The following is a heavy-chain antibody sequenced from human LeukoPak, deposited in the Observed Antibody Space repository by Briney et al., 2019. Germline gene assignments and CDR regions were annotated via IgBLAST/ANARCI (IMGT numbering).Heavy chain of an antibody. Sequence: SVKVSCKASGGTFSSYAISWVRQAPGQGLEWMGGIIPIFGTANYAQKFQGRVTITADESTSTAYMELSSLRSEDTAVYYCARSPVLWLPSYFDYWGQGTLVTVSS. CDR2: IIPIFGTA. D-gene: IGHD5-24*01. CDR3: ARSPVLWLPSYFDY. J-gene: IGHJ4*02. CDR1: GGTFSSYA. V-gene: IGHV1-69*13.